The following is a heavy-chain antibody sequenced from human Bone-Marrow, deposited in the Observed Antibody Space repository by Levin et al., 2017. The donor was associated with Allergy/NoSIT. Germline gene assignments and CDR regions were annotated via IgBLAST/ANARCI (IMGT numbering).Heavy chain of an antibody. CDR3: ARISYYDSSGYYYTYFQH. CDR1: GYTFTGYY. V-gene: IGHV1-2*02. J-gene: IGHJ1*01. CDR2: INPNSGGT. Sequence: ASVKVSCKASGYTFTGYYMHWVRQAPGQGLEWMGWINPNSGGTNYAQKFQGRVTMTRDTSISTAYMELSRLRSDDTAMYYCARISYYDSSGYYYTYFQHWGQGTLVTVSS. D-gene: IGHD3-22*01.